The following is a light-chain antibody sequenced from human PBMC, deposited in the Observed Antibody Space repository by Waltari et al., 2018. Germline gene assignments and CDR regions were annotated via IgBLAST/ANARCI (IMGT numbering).Light chain of an antibody. Sequence: QLVLTQSPSASASLGASVKLTCTLSSGHSSNVIAWLQQQPEKGPRYLMKVNGDGSHRKGDVIPDRFSGSSSGTEPYLTHSSLQSEDEADYYCQTGGHGTWVFGGGTKLTVL. J-gene: IGLJ3*02. V-gene: IGLV4-69*01. CDR1: SGHSSNV. CDR2: VNGDGSH. CDR3: QTGGHGTWV.